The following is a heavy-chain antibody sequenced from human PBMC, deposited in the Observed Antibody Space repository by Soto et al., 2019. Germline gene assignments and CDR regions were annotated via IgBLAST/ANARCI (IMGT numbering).Heavy chain of an antibody. CDR3: ARGPAKFDP. CDR2: INPMLGVA. J-gene: IGHJ5*02. V-gene: IGHV1-69*10. D-gene: IGHD2-2*01. CDR1: GGSFSSLV. Sequence: SVKVSCKASGGSFSSLVISWLRQAPGQGPEWMGGINPMLGVANFAQKFQDRVTITADESTTTAYMELSSLRSEDTAVYYCARGPAKFDPWGQGTLVTVSS.